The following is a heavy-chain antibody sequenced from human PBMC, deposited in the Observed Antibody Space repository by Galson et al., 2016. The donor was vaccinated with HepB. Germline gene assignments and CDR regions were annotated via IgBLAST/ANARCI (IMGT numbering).Heavy chain of an antibody. CDR3: ARDPVYYDFWSGYYPFNWFDP. V-gene: IGHV1-46*01. CDR1: GYTFTSYH. Sequence: SVKVSCKASGYTFTSYHIHWVRQAPGQGLEWMGIINPSGGGTSYAQRFQGRVTMTRDTSTSTVYMGLSSLRSEDTAVYYCARDPVYYDFWSGYYPFNWFDPWGQGTLVTVSS. J-gene: IGHJ5*02. CDR2: INPSGGGT. D-gene: IGHD3-3*01.